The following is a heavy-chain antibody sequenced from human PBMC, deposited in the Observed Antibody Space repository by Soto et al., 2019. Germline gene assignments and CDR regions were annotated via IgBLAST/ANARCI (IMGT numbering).Heavy chain of an antibody. V-gene: IGHV1-18*01. CDR1: GYTFTSYG. J-gene: IGHJ5*02. CDR3: ARDKDSLTGSYNWFDP. D-gene: IGHD3-9*01. CDR2: ISAYNGNT. Sequence: ASVKVSCKASGYTFTSYGISWVRQAPGQGLEWMGWISAYNGNTNYAQKLQGRVTMTTDTSTSTAYMELRSLRSDDTAVYYCARDKDSLTGSYNWFDPWGQGTLVTVSS.